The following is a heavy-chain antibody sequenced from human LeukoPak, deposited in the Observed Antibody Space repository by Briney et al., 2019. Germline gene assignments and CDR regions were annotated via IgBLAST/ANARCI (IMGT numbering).Heavy chain of an antibody. D-gene: IGHD3-16*01. CDR1: GYTFTSYY. CDR2: INPSGGPT. V-gene: IGHV1-46*01. Sequence: ASVKVSCKASGYTFTSYYMHWVRQAPGQGLEWMGIINPSGGPTTYAQKFQGRVTMTWDTSTSTVYMELSSLTSEDTAVYYCVRDFRCALGYFDYWGQGTLITVSS. J-gene: IGHJ4*02. CDR3: VRDFRCALGYFDY.